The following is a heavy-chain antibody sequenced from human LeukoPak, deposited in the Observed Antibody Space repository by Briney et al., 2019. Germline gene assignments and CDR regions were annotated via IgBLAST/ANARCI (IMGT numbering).Heavy chain of an antibody. D-gene: IGHD5-18*01. Sequence: PSETLSLTCTVSGGSLTSHFWSWIRQPPGKGLEWIAYMFDSVNTKDNPSLKSRLTLSADTSKNQFSLRLSSVTAADTAVYYCATIKRGSIFGYFDFWGQGIEVTVSS. V-gene: IGHV4-59*11. CDR1: GGSLTSHF. CDR2: MFDSVNT. J-gene: IGHJ4*02. CDR3: ATIKRGSIFGYFDF.